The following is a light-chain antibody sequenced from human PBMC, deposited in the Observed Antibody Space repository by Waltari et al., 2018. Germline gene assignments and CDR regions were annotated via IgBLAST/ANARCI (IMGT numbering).Light chain of an antibody. J-gene: IGLJ2*01. V-gene: IGLV2-23*03. CDR1: SSDVGSNNL. CDR3: CSYAGSGTFVV. Sequence: QSALTKPASVSGSPGQSITIPCTGTSSDVGSNNLVSWYQQHPGQAPKVVIYEGSERPSGISNRFSGSKSGITASLTISGLQPEDEADYYCCSYAGSGTFVVFGGGTKLTVL. CDR2: EGS.